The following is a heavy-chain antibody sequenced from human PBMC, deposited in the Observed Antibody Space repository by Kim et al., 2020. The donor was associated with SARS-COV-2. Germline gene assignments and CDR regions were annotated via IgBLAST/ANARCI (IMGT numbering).Heavy chain of an antibody. CDR2: IYWDDDK. Sequence: SGPTLVNPTQTLTLTCTFSGFSLSTSGVGVGWIRQPPGKALEWLALIYWDDDKRYSPSLKSRLTITKDTSKNQVVLTMTNMDPVDTATYYCAHQSSGSLNQLSQGYFDYWGQGTLVTVSS. D-gene: IGHD3-10*01. CDR1: GFSLSTSGVG. J-gene: IGHJ4*02. V-gene: IGHV2-5*02. CDR3: AHQSSGSLNQLSQGYFDY.